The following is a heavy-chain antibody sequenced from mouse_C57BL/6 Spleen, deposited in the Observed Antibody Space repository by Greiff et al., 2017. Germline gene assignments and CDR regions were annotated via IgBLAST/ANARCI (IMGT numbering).Heavy chain of an antibody. D-gene: IGHD2-3*01. J-gene: IGHJ4*01. CDR3: ANYDGYYHYAMDY. CDR1: GYSITSGYY. CDR2: ISYDGSN. V-gene: IGHV3-6*01. Sequence: ESGPGLVKPSQSLSLTCSVTGYSITSGYYWNWIRQFPGNKLEWMGYISYDGSNNYNPSLKNRISITRDTSKNQFFLKLNSVTTEDTATYYCANYDGYYHYAMDYWGQGTSVTVSS.